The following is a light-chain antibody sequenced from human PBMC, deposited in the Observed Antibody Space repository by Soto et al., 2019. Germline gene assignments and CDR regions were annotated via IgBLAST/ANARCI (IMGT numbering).Light chain of an antibody. Sequence: QLVLTQPPAVSGAPGQRVAISCTGSSSNIGAGYDVHWYQHLPGTAPKLLISRNVNRPSGVPDRFSGSKSGTSASLAITGLQAEDEADYYCQSFDTSLSTYVFGTGTKVTVL. J-gene: IGLJ1*01. V-gene: IGLV1-40*01. CDR3: QSFDTSLSTYV. CDR1: SSNIGAGYD. CDR2: RNV.